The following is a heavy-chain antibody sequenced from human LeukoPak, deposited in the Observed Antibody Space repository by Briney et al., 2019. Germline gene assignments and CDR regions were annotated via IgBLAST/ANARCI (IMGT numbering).Heavy chain of an antibody. V-gene: IGHV3-11*01. CDR2: IGIRSNPI. D-gene: IGHD1-14*01. Sequence: PGGSLRLSCAASGFSFSDFYMSWIRQAPGMGLEWISYIGIRSNPIYYADSVKGRFIISRDDAKNSLYLQMNSLRDEDTAVYFCAREDRGCGRDFDYWGQGILVTVSS. CDR3: AREDRGCGRDFDY. CDR1: GFSFSDFY. J-gene: IGHJ4*02.